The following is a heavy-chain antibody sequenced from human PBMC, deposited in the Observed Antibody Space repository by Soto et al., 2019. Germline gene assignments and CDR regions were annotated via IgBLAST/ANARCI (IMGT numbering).Heavy chain of an antibody. CDR1: GGSISSSSYY. CDR2: IYYSGST. V-gene: IGHV4-39*07. D-gene: IGHD3-22*01. J-gene: IGHJ6*02. CDR3: ARVNYYDSSGSKGLDV. Sequence: SETLSLTCTVSGGSISSSSYYWGWIRQPPGKGLEWIGSIYYSGSTYYNPSLKSRVTISVDTSKNQFSLKLSSVTAADTAVYYCARVNYYDSSGSKGLDVWGQGTTVTVSS.